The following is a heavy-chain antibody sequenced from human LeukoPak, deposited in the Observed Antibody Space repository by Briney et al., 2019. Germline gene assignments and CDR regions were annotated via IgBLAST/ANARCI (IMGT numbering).Heavy chain of an antibody. Sequence: SETLSLTCAVYGGSFSGYYWSWIRQPPGKGLEWIGEINHSGSTNYNPSLKSRVTISVDKSKNQFSLKLSSVTAADTAIYYCASAKSYSSGWYLFDYWGQGTLVTVSS. V-gene: IGHV4-34*01. J-gene: IGHJ4*02. CDR2: INHSGST. CDR3: ASAKSYSSGWYLFDY. CDR1: GGSFSGYY. D-gene: IGHD6-19*01.